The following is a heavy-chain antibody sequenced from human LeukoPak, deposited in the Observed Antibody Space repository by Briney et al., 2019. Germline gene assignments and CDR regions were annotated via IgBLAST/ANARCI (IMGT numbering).Heavy chain of an antibody. CDR3: ARHCCSGPAKRVFDI. Sequence: SETLSLTCTVSGGSIISSDYHWGWVRQPPGKGLEWIGTISYSGNTDYNPSLRSRVTISEDTSNNQFSLRLGSVTAADTAVYHCARHCCSGPAKRVFDIWGQGTMVTVSS. J-gene: IGHJ3*02. D-gene: IGHD2-15*01. V-gene: IGHV4-39*01. CDR2: ISYSGNT. CDR1: GGSIISSDYH.